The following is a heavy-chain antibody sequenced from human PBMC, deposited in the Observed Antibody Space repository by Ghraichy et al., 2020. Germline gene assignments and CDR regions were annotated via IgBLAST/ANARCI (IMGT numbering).Heavy chain of an antibody. CDR2: INPSGGST. V-gene: IGHV1-46*01. D-gene: IGHD3-22*01. CDR3: ARLLGSGYPTLVYGMDV. CDR1: GYTFTSYY. Sequence: ASVKVSCKASGYTFTSYYMHWVRQAPGQGLEWMGIINPSGGSTSYAQKFQGRVTMTRDTSTSTVYMELSSLRSEDTAVYYCARLLGSGYPTLVYGMDVWGQGTTVTVSS. J-gene: IGHJ6*02.